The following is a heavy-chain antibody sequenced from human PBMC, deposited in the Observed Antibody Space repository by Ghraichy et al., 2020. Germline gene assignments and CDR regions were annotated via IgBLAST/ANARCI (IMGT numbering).Heavy chain of an antibody. V-gene: IGHV1-24*01. J-gene: IGHJ4*02. D-gene: IGHD3-22*01. CDR2: FDPEDGET. Sequence: ASVKVSCKVSGYTLTELSMHWVRQAPGKGLEWMGGFDPEDGETIYAQKFQGRVTMTEDTSTDTAYMELSSLRSEDTAVYYCATAVYDSSGYYHYFDYWGQGTLVTVSS. CDR3: ATAVYDSSGYYHYFDY. CDR1: GYTLTELS.